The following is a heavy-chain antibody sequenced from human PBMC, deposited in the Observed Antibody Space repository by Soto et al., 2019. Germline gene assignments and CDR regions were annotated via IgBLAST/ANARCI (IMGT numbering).Heavy chain of an antibody. CDR3: ARWVAVAVSWFDP. V-gene: IGHV4-61*01. D-gene: IGHD6-19*01. CDR2: IYYSGST. CDR1: GGSVSSGSYY. J-gene: IGHJ5*02. Sequence: PSETLSLTCTVSGGSVSSGSYYWSWIRQPPGKGLEWIGYIYYSGSTNYNPSLKSRVTISVDTSKNQFSLKLSSVTAADTAVYYCARWVAVAVSWFDPWGQGTLVTVSS.